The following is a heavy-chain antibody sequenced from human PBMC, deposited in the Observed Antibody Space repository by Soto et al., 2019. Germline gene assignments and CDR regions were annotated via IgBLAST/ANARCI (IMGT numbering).Heavy chain of an antibody. D-gene: IGHD6-13*01. V-gene: IGHV1-18*01. CDR2: ISAYHGKT. CDR3: ARVIAAAADCDY. CDR1: GYTFTSYG. J-gene: IGHJ4*02. Sequence: QVQLVQSGAEVKKPGASVKVSCKASGYTFTSYGISWVRQAPGQGLEWMGRISAYHGKTNYAKKLQGRVTMTTDTSTSTAYLELRRLRSDDTAVYYCARVIAAAADCDYWGQGTLVTVSS.